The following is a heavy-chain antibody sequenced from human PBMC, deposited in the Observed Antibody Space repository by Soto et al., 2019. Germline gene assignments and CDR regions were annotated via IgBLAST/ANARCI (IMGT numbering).Heavy chain of an antibody. CDR1: GGTFSSYT. CDR2: IIPILGIA. CDR3: AAAGADKNLYYYYYMDV. J-gene: IGHJ6*03. V-gene: IGHV1-69*02. D-gene: IGHD6-13*01. Sequence: QVQLVQSGAEVKKPGSSVKVSCKASGGTFSSYTISWVRQAPGQGLEWMGRIIPILGIANYAQKFQGRVTITADKSTSTAYMELSSLRSGDTAVYYCAAAGADKNLYYYYYMDVWGKGTTVTVSS.